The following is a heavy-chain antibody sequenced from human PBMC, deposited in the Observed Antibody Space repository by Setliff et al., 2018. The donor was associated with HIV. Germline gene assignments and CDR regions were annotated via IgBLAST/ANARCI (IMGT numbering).Heavy chain of an antibody. CDR1: GGSLGDDY. D-gene: IGHD3-9*01. CDR3: ARGRQNYDFLTAYYREVEYFEV. J-gene: IGHJ1*01. CDR2: INRSGSA. V-gene: IGHV4-34*04. Sequence: KPSETLSLTCAVYGGSLGDDYWTWIRQPPGKGLEWIGEINRSGSANNNPSLKSRATISIDASKNQFSLNLTSVTAADTGQYFCARGRQNYDFLTAYYREVEYFEVWGQGTRVTVSS.